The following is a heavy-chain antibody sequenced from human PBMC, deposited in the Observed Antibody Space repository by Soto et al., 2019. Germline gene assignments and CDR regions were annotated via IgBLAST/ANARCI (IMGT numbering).Heavy chain of an antibody. CDR3: AKNPGYYYDSTGYHFDY. CDR2: ISYGGGTT. D-gene: IGHD3-22*01. J-gene: IGHJ4*02. Sequence: GGSLRLSCAASGFTFSSYAMHWVRQAPGXGLEWVSAISYGGGTTYYADSVKGRFTISRDNSKNTLYLQMNSLRAEDTAVYYCAKNPGYYYDSTGYHFDYWGQGTLVTVSS. V-gene: IGHV3-23*01. CDR1: GFTFSSYA.